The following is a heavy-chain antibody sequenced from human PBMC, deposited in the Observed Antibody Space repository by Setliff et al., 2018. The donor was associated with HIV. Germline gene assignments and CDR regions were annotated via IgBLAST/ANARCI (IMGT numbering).Heavy chain of an antibody. Sequence: SETLSLTCAVYGESFSGYSWTWIRQPPGKGLEWLGEINHSGSAKYNPALKSRVTTSVDTSKKQFSLKLTSVTAADTAVYYCARGTKGIQLWYTLFFDYWGQGTLVTVSS. D-gene: IGHD5-18*01. CDR3: ARGTKGIQLWYTLFFDY. J-gene: IGHJ4*02. V-gene: IGHV4-34*01. CDR2: INHSGSA. CDR1: GESFSGYS.